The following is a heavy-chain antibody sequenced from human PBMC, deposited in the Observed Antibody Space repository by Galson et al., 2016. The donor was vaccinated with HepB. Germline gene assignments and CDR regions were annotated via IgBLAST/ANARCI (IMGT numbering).Heavy chain of an antibody. D-gene: IGHD2-2*01. J-gene: IGHJ6*02. CDR2: IIHSGTT. CDR3: ARARYQLLDDRQSHYYYGMDV. V-gene: IGHV4-34*12. CDR1: GGTFSGYF. Sequence: SETLSLTCAVYGGTFSGYFWSWVRRPPGKGLEWIGEIIHSGTTNYNPSLKSRVPISVDTSKNQFSLRLSSVTAADTAVYYCARARYQLLDDRQSHYYYGMDVWGQGTRVTVPS.